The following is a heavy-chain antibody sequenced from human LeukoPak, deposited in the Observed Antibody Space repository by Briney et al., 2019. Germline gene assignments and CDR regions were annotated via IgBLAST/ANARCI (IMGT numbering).Heavy chain of an antibody. V-gene: IGHV5-51*01. D-gene: IGHD6-19*01. CDR1: GYTFSSYW. J-gene: IGHJ4*02. Sequence: HGESLKISCKGSGYTFSSYWIGWVRQLPGKGLEWMGLIYPGDSDARYSPSFQGHVTLSADKSISTAYLQWSSLRASDTAMYYCARSSGSGWSFFDYWGQGTLVTVSS. CDR3: ARSSGSGWSFFDY. CDR2: IYPGDSDA.